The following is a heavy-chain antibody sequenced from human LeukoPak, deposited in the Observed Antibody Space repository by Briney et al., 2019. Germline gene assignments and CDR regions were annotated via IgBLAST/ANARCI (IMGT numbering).Heavy chain of an antibody. D-gene: IGHD6-13*01. CDR1: GGSISSYY. Sequence: SETLSLTCTVSGGSISSYYWSWIRQPAGKGLEWIGRIYTSGSTNYNPSLKSRVTMSVDTSKNQFSLKLSSVTAADTAMYYCARDFSRGIAAAADYWGQGTLVTVSS. V-gene: IGHV4-4*07. J-gene: IGHJ4*02. CDR3: ARDFSRGIAAAADY. CDR2: IYTSGST.